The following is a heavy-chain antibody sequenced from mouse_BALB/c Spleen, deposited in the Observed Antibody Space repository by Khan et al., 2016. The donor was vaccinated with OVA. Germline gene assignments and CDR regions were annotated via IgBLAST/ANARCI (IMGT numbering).Heavy chain of an antibody. J-gene: IGHJ4*01. CDR3: ARSTVMDY. Sequence: QVQLKESGPGLVAPSQSLSITCTVSGFSLTTYDVHWVRQPPGKGLEWLGIIWAGGNTNYNSALMSRLSISKDNSKSQVFLKMNRLQTDDTAMYYCARSTVMDYWGQGTSVTVSS. V-gene: IGHV2-9*02. CDR2: IWAGGNT. D-gene: IGHD1-1*01. CDR1: GFSLTTYD.